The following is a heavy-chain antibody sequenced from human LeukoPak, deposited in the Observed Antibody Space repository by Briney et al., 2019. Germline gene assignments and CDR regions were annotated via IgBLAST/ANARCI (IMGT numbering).Heavy chain of an antibody. J-gene: IGHJ3*02. D-gene: IGHD2-15*01. V-gene: IGHV4-39*07. CDR3: ASVVVVAATPDAFDT. Sequence: PSETLSLTCTVSGGSISSSSYYWGWIRQPPGKGLEWIGSIYYSGSTYYNPSLKSRVTISVDTSKNQFSLKLSSVTAADTAVYYCASVVVVAATPDAFDTWGQGTMVTVSS. CDR1: GGSISSSSYY. CDR2: IYYSGST.